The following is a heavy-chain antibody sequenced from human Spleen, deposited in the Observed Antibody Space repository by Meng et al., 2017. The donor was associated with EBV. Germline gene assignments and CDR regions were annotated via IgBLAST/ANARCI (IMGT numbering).Heavy chain of an antibody. D-gene: IGHD6-19*01. Sequence: LRLRASGPGQVKPSEPLSLTCTVSGDSISSFYYWGWIRQPPGRGLEWIGSVHYTGSTYYSPSLKSRVTVSVDTSKNQFSLRLTSVTAADTAVYYCARPFPSWQSPRLDPFGAWGQGTLVTVSS. CDR3: ARPFPSWQSPRLDPFGA. V-gene: IGHV4-39*01. J-gene: IGHJ5*02. CDR1: GDSISSFYY. CDR2: VHYTGST.